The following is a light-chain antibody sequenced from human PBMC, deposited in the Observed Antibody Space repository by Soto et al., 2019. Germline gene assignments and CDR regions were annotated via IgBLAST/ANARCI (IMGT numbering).Light chain of an antibody. Sequence: QSVLTQPPSASGTPGQRVTISCSGSSSSIGSNAVNWYQQLPGTAPKLLIYSNNQRPSGVPDRFSGSKSGTSASLAISGLQSEDEADYYFAAWDDSLNGVVFGGGTKLTVL. V-gene: IGLV1-44*01. CDR2: SNN. J-gene: IGLJ3*02. CDR1: SSSIGSNA. CDR3: AAWDDSLNGVV.